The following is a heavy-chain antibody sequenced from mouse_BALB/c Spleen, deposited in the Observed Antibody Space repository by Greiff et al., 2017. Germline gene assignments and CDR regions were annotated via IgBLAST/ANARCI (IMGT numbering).Heavy chain of an antibody. CDR1: GFSLSRYS. CDR2: IWGGGST. J-gene: IGHJ3*01. D-gene: IGHD1-2*01. V-gene: IGHV2-6-4*01. CDR3: ARNEEITTARFAY. Sequence: VQLVESGPGLVAPSQSLSITCTVSGFSLSRYSVHWVRQPPGKGLEWLGMIWGGGSTDYNSALKSRLSISKDNSKSQVFLKMNSLQTDDTAMYYCARNEEITTARFAYWGQGTLVTVSA.